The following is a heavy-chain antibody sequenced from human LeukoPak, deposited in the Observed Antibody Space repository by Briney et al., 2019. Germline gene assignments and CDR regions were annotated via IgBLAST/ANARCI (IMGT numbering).Heavy chain of an antibody. Sequence: GGSLRLSCAASGFTFSSYSMNWVRQAPGKGLEWVANIKQDGSEKHYVDSVKGRFTISRDNAKNSLYLQMNSLRAEDTAVYYCAKHSDYYGSGPMDVWGQGTTVTVSS. V-gene: IGHV3-7*03. CDR2: IKQDGSEK. CDR3: AKHSDYYGSGPMDV. J-gene: IGHJ6*02. CDR1: GFTFSSYS. D-gene: IGHD3-10*01.